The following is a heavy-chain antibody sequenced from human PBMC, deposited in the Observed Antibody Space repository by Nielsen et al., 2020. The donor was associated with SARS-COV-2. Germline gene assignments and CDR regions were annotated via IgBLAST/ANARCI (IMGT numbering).Heavy chain of an antibody. CDR1: GFTFSSYG. CDR2: ISYDGSNK. V-gene: IGHV3-30*03. D-gene: IGHD3-10*01. Sequence: SLKISCAASGFTFSSYGMHWVRQAPGKGLEWVAVISYDGSNKYYADSVKGRFTISRDNSKNTLYLQMNSLRAEDTAVYYCARESRFGELFGAFDIWGQGTMVTVSS. CDR3: ARESRFGELFGAFDI. J-gene: IGHJ3*02.